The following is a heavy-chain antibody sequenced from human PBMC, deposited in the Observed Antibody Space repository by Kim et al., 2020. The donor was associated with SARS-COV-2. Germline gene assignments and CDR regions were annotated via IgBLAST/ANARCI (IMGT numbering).Heavy chain of an antibody. CDR2: IYYSGST. CDR1: GGSISSYY. CDR3: ARVTPYYYDSSGYYVGGIDP. Sequence: SETLSLTCTVSGGSISSYYWSWIRQPPGKGLEWIGYIYYSGSTNYNPSLKSRVTISVDTSKNQFSLKLSSVTAADTAVYYCARVTPYYYDSSGYYVGGIDPWGQGTLVTVSS. J-gene: IGHJ5*02. V-gene: IGHV4-59*13. D-gene: IGHD3-22*01.